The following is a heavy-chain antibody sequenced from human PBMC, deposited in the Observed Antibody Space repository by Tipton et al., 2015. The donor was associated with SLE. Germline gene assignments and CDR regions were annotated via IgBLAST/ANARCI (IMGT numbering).Heavy chain of an antibody. CDR1: EGSISMRHYS. CDR2: IFVSGTT. V-gene: IGHV4-61*02. Sequence: TLSLTCTVSEGSISMRHYSLSWILQPAGKGLEWVGRIFVSGTTNYNPSLKIRMTVSVDTSKNQFSLKMSSMTAADTAIYYCARAKDWEDAFVLWGPGTMGTVSA. J-gene: IGHJ3*01. D-gene: IGHD1-26*01. CDR3: ARAKDWEDAFVL.